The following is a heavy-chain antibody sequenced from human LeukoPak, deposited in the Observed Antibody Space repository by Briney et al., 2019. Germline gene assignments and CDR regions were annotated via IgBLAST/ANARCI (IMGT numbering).Heavy chain of an antibody. J-gene: IGHJ6*03. CDR1: GGSISSYY. Sequence: SETLSLTCTVSGGSISSYYWSWIRQPAGKGLEWIGRIYTSGSTNYNPSLKSRVTMSVDTSKNQFSLKLSSVTAADTAVYYCARGPLVYYYYYMDVWGKGTTVTVSS. V-gene: IGHV4-4*07. CDR2: IYTSGST. CDR3: ARGPLVYYYYYMDV. D-gene: IGHD2-8*02.